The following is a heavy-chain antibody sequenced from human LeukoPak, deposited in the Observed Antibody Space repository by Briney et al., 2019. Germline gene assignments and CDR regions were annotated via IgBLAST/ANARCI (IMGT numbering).Heavy chain of an antibody. CDR3: ARDPASSGSY. V-gene: IGHV3-7*01. CDR1: GFSFSIHW. D-gene: IGHD3-22*01. J-gene: IGHJ4*02. CDR2: IESNGGDK. Sequence: GGSLRLSCAASGFSFSIHWMSWLRHPPGKGLEYVANIESNGGDKYYVDSVKGRFTISRDNAKNSLYLQMNSLRAEDTAVYYCARDPASSGSYWGQGTLVTVSS.